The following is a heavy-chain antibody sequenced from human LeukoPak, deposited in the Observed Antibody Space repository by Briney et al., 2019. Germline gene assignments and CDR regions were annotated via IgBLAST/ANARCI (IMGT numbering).Heavy chain of an antibody. Sequence: GESLQISCKGSGSRFTSYWIGWVRQLPGKGLEWMGIIYPGDSDTRYSPSFQGQVTISADKSISTAYLQWSSLKASDTAMYYCARLAEDIVVVVAATLRDYYYGMDVWGQGTTVTVSS. CDR3: ARLAEDIVVVVAATLRDYYYGMDV. V-gene: IGHV5-51*01. J-gene: IGHJ6*02. CDR1: GSRFTSYW. D-gene: IGHD2-15*01. CDR2: IYPGDSDT.